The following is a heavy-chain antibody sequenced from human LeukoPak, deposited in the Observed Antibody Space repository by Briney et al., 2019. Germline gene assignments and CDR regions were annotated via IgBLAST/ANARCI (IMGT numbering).Heavy chain of an antibody. J-gene: IGHJ5*02. CDR2: INPNTGNP. CDR3: ARAYQHLGALSFPAS. Sequence: GASVKVSCKASGYTFSNYAMNWVRQAPGQGLEWMGWINPNTGNPTYAQGFTGRFVFSLDTSVSTTYLQIRSLKPEDTAVYYCARAYQHLGALSFPASWGQGPLVTVSS. V-gene: IGHV7-4-1*01. D-gene: IGHD3-16*02. CDR1: GYTFSNYA.